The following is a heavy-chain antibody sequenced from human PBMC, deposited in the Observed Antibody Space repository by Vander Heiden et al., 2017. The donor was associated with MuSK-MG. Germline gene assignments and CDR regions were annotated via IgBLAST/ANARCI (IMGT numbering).Heavy chain of an antibody. CDR2: ISWNSGSI. V-gene: IGHV3-9*01. Sequence: EVQLVESGGGLVQRGRSLSLSCAASGFTFGDYAMHWVRKAPGKGLEWFSGISWNSGSIGYADSVKGRVTISRDNAKNSLYRQMNSLRAEETALYYCAKVRDDIGTGHKPDAFDIWGQGTMVTVSS. CDR1: GFTFGDYA. J-gene: IGHJ3*02. D-gene: IGHD3-9*01. CDR3: AKVRDDIGTGHKPDAFDI.